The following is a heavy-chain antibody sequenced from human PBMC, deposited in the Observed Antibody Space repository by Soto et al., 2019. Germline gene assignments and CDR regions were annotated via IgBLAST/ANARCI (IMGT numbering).Heavy chain of an antibody. CDR1: GFTFSSYA. J-gene: IGHJ4*02. D-gene: IGHD3-22*01. Sequence: PWGSLRLSCAASGFTFSSYAMNWVRQAPGKGLEWVGRIKSKTDGGTTDYAAPVKGRFTISRDDSKNTLYLQMNSLKTEDTAVYYCTTDLEDSSGYYFPFDYWGQGTLVTVSS. CDR2: IKSKTDGGTT. CDR3: TTDLEDSSGYYFPFDY. V-gene: IGHV3-15*07.